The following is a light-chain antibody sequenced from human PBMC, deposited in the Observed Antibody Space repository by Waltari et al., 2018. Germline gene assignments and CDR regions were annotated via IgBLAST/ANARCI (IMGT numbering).Light chain of an antibody. V-gene: IGLV3-25*03. CDR3: QSADRNGVV. CDR1: TLPRQD. CDR2: KDN. Sequence: SYKLTQAPSVSVSPGQTARITCSGETLPRQDHYWYQQKPGEAPGMVIFKDNERPSGIPERFSGSSSGTTVTLTISGVQAEDEADYFCQSADRNGVVFGGGTKLTVL. J-gene: IGLJ3*02.